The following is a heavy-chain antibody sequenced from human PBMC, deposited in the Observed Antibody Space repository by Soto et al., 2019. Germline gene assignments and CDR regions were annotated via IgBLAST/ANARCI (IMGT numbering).Heavy chain of an antibody. CDR3: ASTSIAAAGKDYNWFDP. CDR2: IYPGDSDT. D-gene: IGHD6-13*01. J-gene: IGHJ5*02. V-gene: IGHV5-51*01. Sequence: GESLKISCKASGYSFTTYWIGWVRQMPGKVLEWMGIIYPGDSDTRYSPSFQGQVTISADKSISTAYLQWSSLKASDTAMYYCASTSIAAAGKDYNWFDPWGQGTLVTVSS. CDR1: GYSFTTYW.